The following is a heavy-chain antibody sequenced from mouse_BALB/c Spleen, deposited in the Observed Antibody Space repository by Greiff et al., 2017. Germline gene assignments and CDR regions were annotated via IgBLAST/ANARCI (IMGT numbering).Heavy chain of an antibody. CDR2: ILPGSGST. V-gene: IGHV1-9*01. J-gene: IGHJ2*01. D-gene: IGHD1-1*01. CDR3: ARFFHYYGSRNFDY. CDR1: GYTFSSYW. Sequence: VQGVESGAELMKPGASVKISCKATGYTFSSYWIEWVKQRPGHGLEWIGEILPGSGSTNYNEKFKGKATFTADTSSNTAYMQLSSLTSEDSAVYYCARFFHYYGSRNFDYWGQGTTLTVSS.